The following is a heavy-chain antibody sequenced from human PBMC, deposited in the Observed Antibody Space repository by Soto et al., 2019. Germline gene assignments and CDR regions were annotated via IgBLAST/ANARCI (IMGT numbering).Heavy chain of an antibody. CDR2: ISGHNGNT. CDR1: GYSFTSYG. CDR3: ARHRFNYYDDTVYYYFDY. D-gene: IGHD3-22*01. Sequence: ASVKVSCKASGYSFTSYGISWVRQAPGQGPEWMGWISGHNGNTNHPQSLQGRVTMTTDTSRNTAYMELRSLRSDDTAVYYCARHRFNYYDDTVYYYFDYWGQGTLVTVS. V-gene: IGHV1-18*04. J-gene: IGHJ4*02.